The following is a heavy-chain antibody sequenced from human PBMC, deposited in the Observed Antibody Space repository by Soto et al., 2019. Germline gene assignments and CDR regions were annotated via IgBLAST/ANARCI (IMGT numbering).Heavy chain of an antibody. CDR1: GFTFDDYA. V-gene: IGHV3-43D*03. Sequence: GGSLRLSCAASGFTFDDYAMHWVRQAPGKGLEWVSLISWDGGSTYYADSVKGRFTISRDNSKNSLYLQMNSLRAEDTALYYCAKGGLRTSYYFDYWGQGTLVTVSS. CDR2: ISWDGGST. J-gene: IGHJ4*02. CDR3: AKGGLRTSYYFDY. D-gene: IGHD1-26*01.